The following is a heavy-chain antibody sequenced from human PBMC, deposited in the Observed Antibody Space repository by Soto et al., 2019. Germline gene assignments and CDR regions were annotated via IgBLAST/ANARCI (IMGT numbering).Heavy chain of an antibody. CDR1: GGSISSSSYY. V-gene: IGHV4-39*01. CDR2: IYYSGST. CDR3: ARHQGSGSYYKIFDI. Sequence: SETLSLTCTVSGGSISSSSYYWGWIRQPPGKGLEWIGSIYYSGSTYYNPSLKSRVTISVDTSKNQFSLKLSSVTAADTAVYYCARHQGSGSYYKIFDIWGQGTMVT. D-gene: IGHD3-10*01. J-gene: IGHJ3*02.